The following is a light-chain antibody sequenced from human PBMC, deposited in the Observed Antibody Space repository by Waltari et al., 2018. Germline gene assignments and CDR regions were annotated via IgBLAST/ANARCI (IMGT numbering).Light chain of an antibody. Sequence: EIVMTQSPAPLSVSPGERAILSCRASQSVTTNLAWDQQKPGQAPRPLLYGASTRATDIPARFSGSGSGTEFTLTISSLQSEDFAVYYCHQYNDGPPFNFGQGTKLEIK. CDR1: QSVTTN. J-gene: IGKJ2*01. CDR3: HQYNDGPPFN. V-gene: IGKV3-15*01. CDR2: GAS.